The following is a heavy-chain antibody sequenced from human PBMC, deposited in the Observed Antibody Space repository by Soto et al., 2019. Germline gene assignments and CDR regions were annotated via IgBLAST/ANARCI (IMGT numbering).Heavy chain of an antibody. V-gene: IGHV3-30*18. CDR3: AKDPLVG. J-gene: IGHJ4*02. D-gene: IGHD2-8*02. CDR2: ISYDGSNK. CDR1: GFTFSSYG. Sequence: QVQLVESGGGVVQPGRSLRLSCAASGFTFSSYGMHWVRQAPGKGLEWVAVISYDGSNKYYADYVKGRFTISRDNSKNTLYLQMNSLRAEDTAVYYCAKDPLVGWGQGTLVTVSS.